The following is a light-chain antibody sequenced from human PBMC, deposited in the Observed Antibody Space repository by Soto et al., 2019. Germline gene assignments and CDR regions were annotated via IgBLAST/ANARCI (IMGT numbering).Light chain of an antibody. CDR3: SAHAGSNNYV. V-gene: IGLV2-8*01. Sequence: QSVLTQPPSASGSPGQSVTASCAGTSRDVGAYSSVAWYQQHPGKAPKLIIYEVTKQPSGVPDRFSGARSGNTAFLTVSGLQADDEADYYCSAHAGSNNYVFGTGTKVTVL. CDR2: EVT. CDR1: SRDVGAYSS. J-gene: IGLJ1*01.